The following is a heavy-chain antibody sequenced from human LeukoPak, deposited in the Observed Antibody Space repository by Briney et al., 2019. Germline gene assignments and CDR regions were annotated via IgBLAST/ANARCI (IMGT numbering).Heavy chain of an antibody. CDR2: ISSSGSTI. CDR1: GFTFSSYA. Sequence: GGSLRLSCAASGFTFSSYAMSWVRQAPGKGLEWVSYISSSGSTIYYADSVKGRFTISRDNAKNSLYLQMNSLRAEDTALYYCAKGSSRSARDAFDIWGQGTMVTVSS. CDR3: AKGSSRSARDAFDI. V-gene: IGHV3-48*04. J-gene: IGHJ3*02.